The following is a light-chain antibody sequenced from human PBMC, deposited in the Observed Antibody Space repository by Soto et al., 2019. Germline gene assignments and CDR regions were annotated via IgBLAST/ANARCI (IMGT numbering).Light chain of an antibody. V-gene: IGKV3-20*01. CDR2: GAS. Sequence: EIVMTQSPATLSVSPGERATLSCRASQSVSSNLAWYQHKPGQAPRLLIYGASSRATGIPDRFSGSGSGTDFTLTISRLEPEDFAVYYCQQYGSSPRLTFGGGTKVDIK. CDR3: QQYGSSPRLT. J-gene: IGKJ4*01. CDR1: QSVSSN.